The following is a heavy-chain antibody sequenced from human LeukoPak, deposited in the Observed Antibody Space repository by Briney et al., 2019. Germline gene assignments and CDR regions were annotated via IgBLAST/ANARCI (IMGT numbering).Heavy chain of an antibody. CDR3: ARAVYCSSTSCHGDAFDI. CDR2: IYYSGST. Sequence: SETLSLTCTVSGGSISSGGYYWSWIRQHPGKGLEWIGYIYYSGSTYYNPSLKSRVTISVDTSKNQFSLKLSSVTAADTAVYYCARAVYCSSTSCHGDAFDIWGQGTMVTVSS. D-gene: IGHD2-2*01. J-gene: IGHJ3*02. V-gene: IGHV4-31*03. CDR1: GGSISSGGYY.